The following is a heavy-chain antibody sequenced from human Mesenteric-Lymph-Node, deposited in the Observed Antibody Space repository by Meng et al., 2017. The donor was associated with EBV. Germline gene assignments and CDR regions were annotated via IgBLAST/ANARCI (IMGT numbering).Heavy chain of an antibody. CDR1: GGSISSSY. CDR3: ARDSSGYYFYDY. Sequence: GLVTPSETLSLTCTGSGGSISSSYWIWIRPPPGKGLDWIVYIYHSGSTNYNPSLTSRVSFSIDTSKNQFSLKLSSVTAADTAVYYCARDSSGYYFYDYWGQGSLVTVSS. CDR2: IYHSGST. J-gene: IGHJ4*02. D-gene: IGHD3-22*01. V-gene: IGHV4-59*01.